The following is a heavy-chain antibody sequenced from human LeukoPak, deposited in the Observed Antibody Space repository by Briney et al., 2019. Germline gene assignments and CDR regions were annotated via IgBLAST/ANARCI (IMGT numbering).Heavy chain of an antibody. D-gene: IGHD3-10*01. J-gene: IGHJ2*01. CDR1: GYTFTSYD. CDR2: MNPNSGNT. V-gene: IGHV1-8*01. Sequence: GASVKVSCKASGYTFTSYDINWVRQATGQGLEWMGWMNPNSGNTGYAQKFQGRVTMTRNTSISTAYMELSSLRSEDTAVYYCAREGLRLLLWFGELPNWYFDLWGRGTLVTVSS. CDR3: AREGLRLLLWFGELPNWYFDL.